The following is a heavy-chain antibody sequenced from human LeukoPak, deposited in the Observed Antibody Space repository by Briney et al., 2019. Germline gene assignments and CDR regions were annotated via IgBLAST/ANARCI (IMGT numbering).Heavy chain of an antibody. D-gene: IGHD4-17*01. CDR3: ARDTGWYFDL. Sequence: GGSLRLSCVASGFTFSSFEMNWVRQPPGKGLVWVSRITGDGSSTTYADSVKGQFTISRDNAKNTLYLQMISLRAEDTAVYYCARDTGWYFDLWGRGTLVTVSS. CDR2: ITGDGSST. V-gene: IGHV3-74*01. J-gene: IGHJ2*01. CDR1: GFTFSSFE.